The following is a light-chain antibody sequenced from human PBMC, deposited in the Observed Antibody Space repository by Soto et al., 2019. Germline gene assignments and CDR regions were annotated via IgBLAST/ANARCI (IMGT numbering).Light chain of an antibody. Sequence: DIQMTQSPSSLSASVGDRVTITCRASQSISSYLNWYQQKPGKAPKLLIYAASSLQSGVPSRFSGSEPGTDFTLTISSLQPEDFATYYCQQSYSTPRTFGQGTKVEIK. CDR1: QSISSY. J-gene: IGKJ1*01. CDR2: AAS. CDR3: QQSYSTPRT. V-gene: IGKV1-39*01.